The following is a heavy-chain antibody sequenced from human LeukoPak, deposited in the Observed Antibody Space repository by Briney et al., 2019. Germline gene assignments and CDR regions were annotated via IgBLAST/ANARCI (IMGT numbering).Heavy chain of an antibody. CDR3: ARGPLLRFLEWSGYRFDP. D-gene: IGHD3-3*01. V-gene: IGHV1-69*05. CDR1: GGTFSSYA. CDR2: IIPIFGTA. J-gene: IGHJ5*02. Sequence: SVKVSCKASGGTFSSYAISWVRQAPGQGLEWMGRIIPIFGTANYAQKFQGRVTITTDESTSTAYMELSSLRSEDTAVYYCARGPLLRFLEWSGYRFDPWGQGTLVTVSS.